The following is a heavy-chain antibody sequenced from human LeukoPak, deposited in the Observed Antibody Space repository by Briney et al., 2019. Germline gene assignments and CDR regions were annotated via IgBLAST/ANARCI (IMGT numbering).Heavy chain of an antibody. J-gene: IGHJ4*02. CDR1: GFSFSNHY. CDR3: TRVIVAVPGYFDYFDF. V-gene: IGHV3-7*01. CDR2: INEDGSNK. D-gene: IGHD6-19*01. Sequence: GGSLRLSCAASGFSFSNHYMRWIRQAPGEELEWVANINEDGSNKWHLGSVKGRFTVSRDNAKNALYLQMNSLRVEDTAVYYCTRVIVAVPGYFDYFDFWGQGALVTVSS.